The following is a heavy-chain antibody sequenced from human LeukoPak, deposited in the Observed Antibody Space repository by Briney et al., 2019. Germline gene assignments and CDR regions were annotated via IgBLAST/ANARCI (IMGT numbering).Heavy chain of an antibody. D-gene: IGHD1-26*01. CDR2: IYYSGST. CDR3: ASLRERSYYARGFDY. Sequence: SETLSLTCTVSGGSISSSSYYWGWIRQPPGKGLDWIGSIYYSGSTYYNPSLKRRVTISVDTSKNQFSLKLNSVTAADTAVYYCASLRERSYYARGFDYWGQGTLVTVSS. V-gene: IGHV4-39*01. J-gene: IGHJ4*02. CDR1: GGSISSSSYY.